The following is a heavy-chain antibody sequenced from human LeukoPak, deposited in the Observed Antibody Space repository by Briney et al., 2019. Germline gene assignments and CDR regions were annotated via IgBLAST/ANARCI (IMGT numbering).Heavy chain of an antibody. Sequence: PGGSLRLSCAASGFTFSSYSMNWVRQAPGKGLEWVSSISSSSSYIYYADSVKGRFTISRDNAKNSLYLQMNSLRPEDTAVYYCARDADYYDSSAPPYWGQGTLVTVSS. D-gene: IGHD3-22*01. CDR3: ARDADYYDSSAPPY. CDR2: ISSSSSYI. CDR1: GFTFSSYS. V-gene: IGHV3-21*01. J-gene: IGHJ4*02.